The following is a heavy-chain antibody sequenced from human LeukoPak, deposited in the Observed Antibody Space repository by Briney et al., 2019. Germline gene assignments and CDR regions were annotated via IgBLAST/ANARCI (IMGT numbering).Heavy chain of an antibody. CDR2: IYPGDSDT. Sequence: GESLKISCKGSGYSFTSHWIGWVRQMPGKGLEWMGIIYPGDSDTRYSPSFQGQVTFSADKSISTAYLQWSSLKASDTAMYYCTRQAAVAVTPDYWGQGTLVTVSS. CDR3: TRQAAVAVTPDY. J-gene: IGHJ4*02. V-gene: IGHV5-51*01. CDR1: GYSFTSHW. D-gene: IGHD6-19*01.